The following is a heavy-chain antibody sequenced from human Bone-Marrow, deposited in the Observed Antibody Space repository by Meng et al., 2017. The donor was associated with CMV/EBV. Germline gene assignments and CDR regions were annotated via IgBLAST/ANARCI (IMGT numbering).Heavy chain of an antibody. J-gene: IGHJ5*02. CDR2: IYYSGST. CDR1: GGSISSYY. V-gene: IGHV4-59*01. Sequence: SETSLTCTVSGGSISSYYWSWIRQPPGKGLEWIGYIYYSGSTNYNPSLKSRVTISVDTSKNQFSLKLSSVTAADTAVYYCARLAPKGYCSSTSCYWWFDPWGQGTLVTVSS. CDR3: ARLAPKGYCSSTSCYWWFDP. D-gene: IGHD2-2*01.